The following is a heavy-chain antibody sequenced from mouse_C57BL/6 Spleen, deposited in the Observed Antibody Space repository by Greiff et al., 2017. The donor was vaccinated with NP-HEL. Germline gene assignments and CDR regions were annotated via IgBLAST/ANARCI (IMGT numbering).Heavy chain of an antibody. CDR2: IYPGSGST. CDR1: GYTFTSYW. V-gene: IGHV1-55*01. CDR3: ARAFIYYDYYDD. D-gene: IGHD2-4*01. Sequence: QVQLQQPGAELVKPGASVKMSCKASGYTFTSYWITWVKQRPGQGLEWIGDIYPGSGSTNYNEKFKSKATLTVDTSSSTAYMQLSSLTSEDSAVYYCARAFIYYDYYDDWGKGTTLTVSS. J-gene: IGHJ2*01.